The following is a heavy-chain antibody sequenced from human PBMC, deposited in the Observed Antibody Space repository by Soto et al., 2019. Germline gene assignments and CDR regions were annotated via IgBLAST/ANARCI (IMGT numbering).Heavy chain of an antibody. CDR3: TRDPPTLTSWYYYYGMDV. CDR1: GFTFGDYA. J-gene: IGHJ6*02. D-gene: IGHD4-17*01. Sequence: EVQLVESGGGLVKPGRSLRLSCTASGFTFGDYAMSWFRQAPGKGLEWVGFIRSKAYGGTTEYAASVKGRFTISRDDSKSIAYLQMNSLKTEDTAVYYCTRDPPTLTSWYYYYGMDVWGQGTTVTVSS. V-gene: IGHV3-49*05. CDR2: IRSKAYGGTT.